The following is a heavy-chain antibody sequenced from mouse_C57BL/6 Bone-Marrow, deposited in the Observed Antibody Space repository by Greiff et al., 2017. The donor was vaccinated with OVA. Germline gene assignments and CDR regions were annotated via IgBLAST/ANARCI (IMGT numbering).Heavy chain of an antibody. CDR2: INPYNGGT. CDR3: AGGYYYGPIDY. J-gene: IGHJ2*01. CDR1: GYTFTDYY. Sequence: VQLQQSGPVLVKPGASVKMSCKASGYTFTDYYMNWVKQSHGKSLEWIGVINPYNGGTSYNQKFKDKATLTADKSSSTAYMQLSSLTYEDSAVYYCAGGYYYGPIDYWGQGTTLTVSS. D-gene: IGHD1-1*01. V-gene: IGHV1-19*01.